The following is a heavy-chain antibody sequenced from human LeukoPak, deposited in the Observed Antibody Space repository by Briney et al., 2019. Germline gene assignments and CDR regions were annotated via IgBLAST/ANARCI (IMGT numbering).Heavy chain of an antibody. V-gene: IGHV3-64D*06. CDR2: FSSNGDNR. CDR3: LRETGY. Sequence: GGSLRLSCSVSAFTFSADVMHWVREAPGQGREYCSAFSSNGDNRDYADSGKGRFTISRDNSKNTLYLQMSSLRADDTAVYYRLRETGYWGQATLVNASS. CDR1: AFTFSADV. J-gene: IGHJ1*01.